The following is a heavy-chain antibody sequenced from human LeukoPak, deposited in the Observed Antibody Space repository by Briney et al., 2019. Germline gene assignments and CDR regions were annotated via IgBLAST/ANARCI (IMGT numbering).Heavy chain of an antibody. V-gene: IGHV4-34*01. CDR3: ARSGYTRRFMDY. CDR2: INHGGST. Sequence: PSETLSLTCAVYGVSFSDHYWRWIRQPPGRGLEWIGEINHGGSTNYSPSLKSRVTMSVDTSKNQFSLTLSSLTAADTAVYFCARSGYTRRFMDYWGQGILVTVSS. J-gene: IGHJ4*02. CDR1: GVSFSDHY. D-gene: IGHD5-18*01.